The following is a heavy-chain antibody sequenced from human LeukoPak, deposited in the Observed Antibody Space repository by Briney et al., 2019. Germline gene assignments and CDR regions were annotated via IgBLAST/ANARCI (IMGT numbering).Heavy chain of an antibody. D-gene: IGHD5-12*01. CDR1: GFIFSSYE. CDR3: AREGGYSGYDFDY. J-gene: IGHJ4*02. V-gene: IGHV3-48*03. Sequence: PGGSLRLSCAASGFIFSSYEMNWVRQAPGKGLEWVSYISSSGSTIYYADSVKGRFTISRDNAKNSLYLQMNSLRAEDTAVYYCAREGGYSGYDFDYWGQGTLVTVSS. CDR2: ISSSGSTI.